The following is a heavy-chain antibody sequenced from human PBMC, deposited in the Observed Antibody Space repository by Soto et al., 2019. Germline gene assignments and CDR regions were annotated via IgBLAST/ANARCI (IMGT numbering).Heavy chain of an antibody. CDR3: ARQAIAAAANYNWFDP. J-gene: IGHJ5*02. CDR2: IYYSGST. V-gene: IGHV4-39*01. Sequence: SQTLSLTCTVSGGSISSSSYYWGWIRQPPGKGLEWIGSIYYSGSTYYNPSLKSRVTISVDTSKNQFSLKLSSVTAADTAVYYCARQAIAAAANYNWFDPWGQGTLVTVSS. D-gene: IGHD6-13*01. CDR1: GGSISSSSYY.